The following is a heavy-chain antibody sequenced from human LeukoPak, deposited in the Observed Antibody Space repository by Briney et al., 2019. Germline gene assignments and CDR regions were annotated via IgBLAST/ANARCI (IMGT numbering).Heavy chain of an antibody. CDR2: IYTSGST. CDR3: ARVRLDYHYYCYMDV. J-gene: IGHJ6*03. CDR1: GGSISSYY. Sequence: SETLSLTCTVSGGSISSYYWSWIRQPPGKGLEWIGYIYTSGSTNYNPSLKSRVTISVDTSKNQFSLQLTSVTAADTAVYYFARVRLDYHYYCYMDVWGKGTIVTVSS. V-gene: IGHV4-4*09. D-gene: IGHD3-10*01.